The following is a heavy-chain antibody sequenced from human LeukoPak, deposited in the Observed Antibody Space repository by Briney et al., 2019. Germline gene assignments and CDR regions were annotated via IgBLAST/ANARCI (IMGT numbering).Heavy chain of an antibody. CDR2: ISYDGSTK. J-gene: IGHJ4*02. V-gene: IGHV3-30-3*01. CDR1: GFTFNSFS. CDR3: ARDWWGYSSSWGLFDY. Sequence: GGSLRLSCATSGFTFNSFSMYWVRQAPGKGLEWVATISYDGSTKSYADSVKGRFTISGDNSKNTVYLQMNSLKTEDTAVYYCARDWWGYSSSWGLFDYWGQGTLVTVSS. D-gene: IGHD6-13*01.